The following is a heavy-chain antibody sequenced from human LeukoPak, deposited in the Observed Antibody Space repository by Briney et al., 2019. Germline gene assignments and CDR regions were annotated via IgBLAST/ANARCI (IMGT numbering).Heavy chain of an antibody. Sequence: GASVKVSCKASGYTFTSYDINWVRQATGQGLEWMGWMNPNSGNTGYAQKFQGRVTMTRNTSISTAYMELSSLRSEDTAVYYCARGATVPSYTIFGVVITGNDYYYGMDVWGQGTTVTVSS. CDR1: GYTFTSYD. D-gene: IGHD3-3*01. CDR3: ARGATVPSYTIFGVVITGNDYYYGMDV. J-gene: IGHJ6*02. CDR2: MNPNSGNT. V-gene: IGHV1-8*01.